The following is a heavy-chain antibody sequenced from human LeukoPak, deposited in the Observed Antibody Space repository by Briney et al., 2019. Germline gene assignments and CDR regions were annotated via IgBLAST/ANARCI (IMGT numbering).Heavy chain of an antibody. CDR2: ISGSGGST. J-gene: IGHJ4*02. CDR1: GFTFSSYA. D-gene: IGHD5-18*01. Sequence: GRSLRLSCAASGFTFSSYAMSWVRQAPGKGLEWVSAISGSGGSTYYADSVKGRFTISRDNSKNTVSLQMNSLRVEDTAVYYCATLFVATAPPDYWGQGTLVTVSS. V-gene: IGHV3-23*01. CDR3: ATLFVATAPPDY.